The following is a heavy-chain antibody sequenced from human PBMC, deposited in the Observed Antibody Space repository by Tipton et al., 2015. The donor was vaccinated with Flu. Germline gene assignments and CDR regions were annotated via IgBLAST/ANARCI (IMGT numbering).Heavy chain of an antibody. CDR1: GGSISSGGYS. Sequence: TLSLTCAVSGGSISSGGYSWSWIRQPPGKGLEWIGYIYHSGSTYYNPSLKSRVTISVDSSKNQFSLKLSSVTAADTAVYYCARGGVYAIGQIDPWGQGTLVTVSS. CDR3: ARGGVYAIGQIDP. V-gene: IGHV4-30-2*01. CDR2: IYHSGST. J-gene: IGHJ5*02. D-gene: IGHD2-8*01.